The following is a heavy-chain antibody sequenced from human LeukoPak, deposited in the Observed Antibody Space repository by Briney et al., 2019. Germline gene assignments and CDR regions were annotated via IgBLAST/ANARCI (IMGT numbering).Heavy chain of an antibody. CDR1: GGSISSYY. CDR2: IYYTGST. D-gene: IGHD6-19*01. CDR3: ARRSHLAVAEFDY. Sequence: SETLSLTCTVSGGSISSYYWSWIRQPPGKGLEWIGYIYYTGSTNYNPSLKSRVTISVDTSKNQFSLKLSSMTAADTAMYYCARRSHLAVAEFDYWGQGTLVTVSS. J-gene: IGHJ4*02. V-gene: IGHV4-59*08.